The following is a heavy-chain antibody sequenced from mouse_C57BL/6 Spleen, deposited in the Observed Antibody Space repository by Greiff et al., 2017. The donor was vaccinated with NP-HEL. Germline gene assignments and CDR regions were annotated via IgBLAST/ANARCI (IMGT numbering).Heavy chain of an antibody. CDR2: IYPGDGDT. CDR1: GYAFSSYW. Sequence: VQLQQSGAELVKPGASVKISCKASGYAFSSYWMNWVKQRPGKGLEWIGQIYPGDGDTNYNGKFKGKATLTADKSSRTAYMQLSSLTSEDSAVYFCARSGSLLWFAYWGQGTLVTVSA. V-gene: IGHV1-80*01. D-gene: IGHD2-1*01. CDR3: ARSGSLLWFAY. J-gene: IGHJ3*01.